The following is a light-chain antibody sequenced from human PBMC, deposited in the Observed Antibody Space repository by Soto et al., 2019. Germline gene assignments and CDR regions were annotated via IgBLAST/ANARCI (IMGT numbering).Light chain of an antibody. CDR3: SSYAGSNILYV. V-gene: IGLV2-8*01. CDR2: DVS. J-gene: IGLJ1*01. CDR1: SSDVGGYIY. Sequence: QSALTQPPSASGSPGQSVTISCTGTSSDVGGYIYVSWYQHHPGKAPKLMIYDVSKRPSGVSDRFSGSKSGNTASLTVSGLQAEDEADYYCSSYAGSNILYVFGTGTKVTVL.